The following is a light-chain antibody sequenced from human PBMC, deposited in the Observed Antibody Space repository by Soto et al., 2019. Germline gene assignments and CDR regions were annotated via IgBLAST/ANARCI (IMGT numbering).Light chain of an antibody. CDR1: SHDIGAYDY. CDR3: ASFTTNRVYV. CDR2: VVR. V-gene: IGLV2-14*01. Sequence: SALTQPTSVXESAGRSITISCTGNSHDIGAYDYVSWYQQHPGKAPRLLIYVVRNRPSGIPSRFSASKSGLAASLTISGLQAEDEADYYCASFTTNRVYVFGPGTKVTVL. J-gene: IGLJ1*01.